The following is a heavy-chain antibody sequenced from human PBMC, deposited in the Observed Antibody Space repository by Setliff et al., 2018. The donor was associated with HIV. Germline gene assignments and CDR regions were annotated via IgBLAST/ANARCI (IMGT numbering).Heavy chain of an antibody. CDR3: ARGGPDYYDYPYFDS. CDR2: IYTSGTT. Sequence: KASETLSLTCTVSGGSTSSGGFYWYWIRQPAGKGLEWIGRIYTSGTTNYNPSLKSRVTISMDTSKSQFSLRLTSVTAADTAVYYCARGGPDYYDYPYFDSWGQGTLVTVSS. D-gene: IGHD3-22*01. V-gene: IGHV4-61*02. CDR1: GGSTSSGGFY. J-gene: IGHJ4*02.